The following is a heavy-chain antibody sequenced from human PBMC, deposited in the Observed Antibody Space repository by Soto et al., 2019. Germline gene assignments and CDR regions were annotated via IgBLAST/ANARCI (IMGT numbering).Heavy chain of an antibody. J-gene: IGHJ4*02. CDR1: GYTLTELS. D-gene: IGHD4-17*01. Sequence: QVQLVQSGAEVKKPGASVKVSCKVSGYTLTELSMHWVRQAPGKGLEWMGGFDPEDGETIYAQKFQVRVTMNEDTSTDTAYMELSSLRSEDTAVYYCATPPPRDGDYTFDYWGQGTLVTVSS. CDR2: FDPEDGET. V-gene: IGHV1-24*01. CDR3: ATPPPRDGDYTFDY.